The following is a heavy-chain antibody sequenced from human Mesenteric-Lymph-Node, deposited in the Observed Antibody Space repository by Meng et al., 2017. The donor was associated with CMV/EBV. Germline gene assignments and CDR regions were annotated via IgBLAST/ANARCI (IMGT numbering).Heavy chain of an antibody. CDR3: ARGTGPSWDY. CDR2: ISATGATT. V-gene: IGHV3-23*01. D-gene: IGHD3-10*01. CDR1: GLTFSRNA. Sequence: GGSLRLSCAASGLTFSRNAMSWVRQAPGKGLQWVSAISATGATTYYADSVKGRFTISRDNSKNTLFLQMNSLRADDTAVYYCARGTGPSWDYWGQGTLVTVSS. J-gene: IGHJ4*02.